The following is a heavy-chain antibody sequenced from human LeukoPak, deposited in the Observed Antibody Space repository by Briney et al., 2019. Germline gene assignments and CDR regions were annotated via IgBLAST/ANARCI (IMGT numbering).Heavy chain of an antibody. V-gene: IGHV3-21*01. CDR2: ISSSSSYI. Sequence: GGSLRLSCAASGFTFSSYSMNWVRQAPGKGLEWVSSISSSSSYIYYADSVKGRFTISRDNAKNSLYLKMNSLRAEDTAVYYCARVSRSDAFDIWGQGTMVTVSS. CDR1: GFTFSSYS. CDR3: ARVSRSDAFDI. J-gene: IGHJ3*02. D-gene: IGHD6-6*01.